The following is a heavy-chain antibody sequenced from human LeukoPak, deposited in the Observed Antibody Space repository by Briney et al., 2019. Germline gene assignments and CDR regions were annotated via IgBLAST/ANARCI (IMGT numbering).Heavy chain of an antibody. CDR3: VRGQTSLDNWFDP. CDR2: IRPNDGTT. V-gene: IGHV3-48*01. CDR1: GFTFSNYG. Sequence: RGSLRLSCEASGFTFSNYGMNWVRQAPGKGLEWVSYIRPNDGTTHYADSVKGRFTISRDNAKNSLSLQMTSLRADDTAIYYCVRGQTSLDNWFDPWGQGTLVIVSS. J-gene: IGHJ5*02.